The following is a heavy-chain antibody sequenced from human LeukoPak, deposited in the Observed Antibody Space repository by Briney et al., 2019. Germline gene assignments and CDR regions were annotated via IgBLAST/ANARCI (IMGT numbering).Heavy chain of an antibody. D-gene: IGHD6-13*01. J-gene: IGHJ4*02. CDR3: ARLPPYSSSWYFDY. Sequence: SETLPLTCTVSGASISSSYWSWIRQPPGKGLEWIGFFYNSGNTNYNPSLKSRVTISVDTSKNQFSLTLSSVTAADTAVYYCARLPPYSSSWYFDYWGQGTLVTVSS. V-gene: IGHV4-59*01. CDR2: FYNSGNT. CDR1: GASISSSY.